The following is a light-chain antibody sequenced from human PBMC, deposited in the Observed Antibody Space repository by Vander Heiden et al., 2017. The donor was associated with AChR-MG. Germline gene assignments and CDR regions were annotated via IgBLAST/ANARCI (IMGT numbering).Light chain of an antibody. J-gene: IGKJ4*01. CDR3: QQYDNLLLT. CDR2: DAS. V-gene: IGKV1-33*01. Sequence: PSPSSLSSSFGALVPIPCQASQDISNYLNWYQQKPGKAPKLLIYDASNLETGVPSRFSGSGSGTDFTFTISSLQPEDLATYYCQQYDNLLLTFGGGTKVEIK. CDR1: QDISNY.